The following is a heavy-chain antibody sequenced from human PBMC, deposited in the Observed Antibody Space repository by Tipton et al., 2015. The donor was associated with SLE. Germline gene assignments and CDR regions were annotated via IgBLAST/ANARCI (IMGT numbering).Heavy chain of an antibody. V-gene: IGHV4-34*01. J-gene: IGHJ5*02. Sequence: GLVKPSETLSLTCAVYGGSFSGYYWSWIRQPPGKGLEWIGEINHSGSTNYNPSLKSRVTISVDTSKNQFSLKLSSVPAADTAVYYCARGRGGNSRSWFDPWGQGTLVTVSS. CDR2: INHSGST. CDR1: GGSFSGYY. CDR3: ARGRGGNSRSWFDP. D-gene: IGHD4-23*01.